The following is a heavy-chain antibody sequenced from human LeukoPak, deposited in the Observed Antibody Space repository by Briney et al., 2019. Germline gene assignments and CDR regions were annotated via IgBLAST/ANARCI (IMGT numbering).Heavy chain of an antibody. J-gene: IGHJ6*03. V-gene: IGHV1-2*02. CDR2: INPNSGGT. Sequence: GASVKVSCKASGYTFTGYYMHWVRQAPGQGLEWMGWINPNSGGTNYAQKFQGRVTMTRDTSISTAYMELSRLRSDDTAVYYCARDLKVPAAMIYYYYYMDVWGKGTTVTVSS. D-gene: IGHD2-2*01. CDR3: ARDLKVPAAMIYYYYYMDV. CDR1: GYTFTGYY.